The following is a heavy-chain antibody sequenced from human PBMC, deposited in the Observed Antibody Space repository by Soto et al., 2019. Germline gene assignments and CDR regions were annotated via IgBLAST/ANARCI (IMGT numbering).Heavy chain of an antibody. V-gene: IGHV1-2*02. J-gene: IGHJ6*02. CDR3: ARELYITGTPNPHGMDV. Sequence: ASVKGSCKASGYTFTGYYMHWVRQAPGQGLEWMGWINPNSGGTNYAQKFQGRVTMTRDTSISTAYMELSRLRSDDTAVYYCARELYITGTPNPHGMDVWGQGTTVTVSS. CDR2: INPNSGGT. CDR1: GYTFTGYY. D-gene: IGHD1-20*01.